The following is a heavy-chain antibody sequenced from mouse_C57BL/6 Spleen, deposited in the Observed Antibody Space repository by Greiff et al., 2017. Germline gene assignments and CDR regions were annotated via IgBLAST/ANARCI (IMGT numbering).Heavy chain of an antibody. J-gene: IGHJ4*01. CDR1: GFTFTDYY. Sequence: EVQLQQSGPELVKPGASVKISCTASGFTFTDYYMDWVQQSPGKSLEWIGDLNPNDGGTIYNQKFKGKDTLTVDKSSSTAYMELRSLTSEDTAVYYCARSGGVVEAMDYWGQGTSVTVSS. V-gene: IGHV1-18*01. CDR3: ARSGGVVEAMDY. D-gene: IGHD1-1*01. CDR2: LNPNDGGT.